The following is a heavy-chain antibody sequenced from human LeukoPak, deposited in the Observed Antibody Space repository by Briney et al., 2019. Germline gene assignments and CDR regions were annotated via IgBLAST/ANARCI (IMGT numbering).Heavy chain of an antibody. CDR1: GYTFTGYY. J-gene: IGHJ5*02. CDR2: INPNSGGT. V-gene: IGHV1-2*02. CDR3: ARGGDSSGYYWFDP. Sequence: ASVKVSCKAPGYTFTGYYMHWVRQAPGQGLEWMGWINPNSGGTNYAQKFQGRVTMTRDTSISTAYMELSRLRSDDTAVYYCARGGDSSGYYWFDPWGQGTLVTVSS. D-gene: IGHD3-22*01.